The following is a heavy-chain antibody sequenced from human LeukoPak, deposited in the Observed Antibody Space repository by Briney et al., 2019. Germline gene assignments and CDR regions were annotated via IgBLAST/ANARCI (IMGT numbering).Heavy chain of an antibody. J-gene: IGHJ6*02. V-gene: IGHV1-2*02. Sequence: GASVKVSCKASGYTFTGYYMHWVRQAPGQGLEWMGWINPNSGGTNYAQKFQGRVTMTRDTSISTAYMELSRLRSDDTAVYYCARELWFGESHYYGMDVWGQGTTVTVPS. CDR3: ARELWFGESHYYGMDV. CDR1: GYTFTGYY. CDR2: INPNSGGT. D-gene: IGHD3-10*01.